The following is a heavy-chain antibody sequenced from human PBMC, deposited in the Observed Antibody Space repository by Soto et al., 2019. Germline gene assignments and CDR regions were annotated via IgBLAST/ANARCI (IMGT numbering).Heavy chain of an antibody. CDR1: GFTFSSYS. Sequence: PGGSLRRSCAASGFTFSSYSMNWVRQAPGKGLEWVSSISSSSSFIYYADSVKGRFSISRDNAKNSLYLQMSSLRAEDTAVYYCVSTQLGYCSGGSCYQGEPGIIYYYYGMDVWGQGTTVTVSS. CDR3: VSTQLGYCSGGSCYQGEPGIIYYYYGMDV. V-gene: IGHV3-21*01. J-gene: IGHJ6*02. CDR2: ISSSSSFI. D-gene: IGHD2-15*01.